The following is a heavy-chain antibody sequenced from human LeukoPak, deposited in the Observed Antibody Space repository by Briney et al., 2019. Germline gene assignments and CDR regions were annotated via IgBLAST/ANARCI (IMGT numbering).Heavy chain of an antibody. J-gene: IGHJ3*02. V-gene: IGHV4-59*01. CDR2: IYYSGST. CDR1: GGSISSYY. Sequence: SETLSLTCTVSGGSISSYYWSWIQQPPGKGLEWIGYIYYSGSTNYNPSLKSRVTISVDTSKNQFSLKLSSVTAADTAVYYCARDLSRYAFDIWGQGTMVTVSS. CDR3: ARDLSRYAFDI. D-gene: IGHD2/OR15-2a*01.